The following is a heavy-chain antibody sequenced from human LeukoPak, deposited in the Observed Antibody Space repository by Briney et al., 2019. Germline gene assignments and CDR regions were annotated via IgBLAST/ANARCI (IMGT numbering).Heavy chain of an antibody. J-gene: IGHJ5*02. D-gene: IGHD6-19*01. CDR2: INPSGGST. Sequence: VASVKVSCKASGYTFTSYYMHWVRQAPGQGLEWMGIINPSGGSTSYAQKFQGRVTMTRDMSTSTVYMELSSLRSEDTAVYYCARGRVLAGSSRGWFDPWGQGTLVTVSS. CDR1: GYTFTSYY. CDR3: ARGRVLAGSSRGWFDP. V-gene: IGHV1-46*01.